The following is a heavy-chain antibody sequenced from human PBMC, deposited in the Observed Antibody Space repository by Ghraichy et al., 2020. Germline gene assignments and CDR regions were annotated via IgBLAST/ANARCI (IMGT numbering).Heavy chain of an antibody. J-gene: IGHJ4*02. V-gene: IGHV3-30*04. CDR2: ISYDGSNK. Sequence: LSLTCAASGFTFSSYAMHWVRQAPGKGLEWVAVISYDGSNKYYADSVKGRFTLSRDNSKNTLYLQMNSLRAEDTAVYYCASLRFLEWAEPVYWGQGTLVTVSS. CDR1: GFTFSSYA. D-gene: IGHD3-3*01. CDR3: ASLRFLEWAEPVY.